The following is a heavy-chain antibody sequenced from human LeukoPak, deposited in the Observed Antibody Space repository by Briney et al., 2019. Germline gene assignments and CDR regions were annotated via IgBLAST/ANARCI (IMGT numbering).Heavy chain of an antibody. Sequence: SGTLSLTCAVSGGSISSSNWWSWVRQPPGRGLDWIGEIYHSGSTNYNPSLKSRVTISVDKSKNQFSLKLSSVTAADTAVYYCASQQLADYYYYGMDVWGQGTTVTVSS. D-gene: IGHD6-13*01. CDR3: ASQQLADYYYYGMDV. V-gene: IGHV4-4*02. CDR2: IYHSGST. J-gene: IGHJ6*02. CDR1: GGSISSSNW.